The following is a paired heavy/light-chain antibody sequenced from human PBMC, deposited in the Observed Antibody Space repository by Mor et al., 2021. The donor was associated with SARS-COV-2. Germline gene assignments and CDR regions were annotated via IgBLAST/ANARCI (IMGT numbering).Light chain of an antibody. Sequence: EIVLTQSPDFQSVTPKEKVTITCRASQSIGSSLHWYQQKPDQSPKLLIKYASQSFSGVPSRFSGSGSGTDFTLTIDSLEAEDAATYYCHQSSRLPYTFGQGTKLEIK. V-gene: IGKV6-21*01. CDR1: QSIGSS. CDR3: HQSSRLPYT. CDR2: YAS. J-gene: IGKJ2*01.
Heavy chain of an antibody. CDR3: ARGKDDSSGYELADFDY. D-gene: IGHD3-22*01. CDR2: SSYSSSYK. J-gene: IGHJ4*02. CDR1: GFSFSIYS. V-gene: IGHV3-21*01. Sequence: EVQLVESGGGLVKPGGSLRLSCAASGFSFSIYSMNWVRQAPGKGLEWVSSSSYSSSYKYYGDAVKGRFTISRDNAKKSLYLQMNSLRAEDTAIYYCARGKDDSSGYELADFDYWGQGTLVTVSS.